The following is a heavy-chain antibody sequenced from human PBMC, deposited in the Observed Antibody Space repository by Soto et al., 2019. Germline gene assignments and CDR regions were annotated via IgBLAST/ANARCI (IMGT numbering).Heavy chain of an antibody. Sequence: SETLSLTCAVYGGSFSGYYWSWIRQPPGKGLEWIGEINHSGSTNYNPSLKSRVTISVDTSKNQFSLKLSSVTAADTAVYYCARDPLYCGGDCYPYYFDYWGQGTLVTVSS. J-gene: IGHJ4*02. CDR3: ARDPLYCGGDCYPYYFDY. CDR2: INHSGST. CDR1: GGSFSGYY. V-gene: IGHV4-34*01. D-gene: IGHD2-21*02.